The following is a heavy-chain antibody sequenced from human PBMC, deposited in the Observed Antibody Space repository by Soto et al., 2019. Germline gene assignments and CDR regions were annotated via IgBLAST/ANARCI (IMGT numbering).Heavy chain of an antibody. V-gene: IGHV3-23*01. CDR1: GFTFTDYA. CDR2: ISGSGANT. D-gene: IGHD6-19*01. CDR3: AKDGRHSNGWWAAFEI. Sequence: EVQVLESGGGLVQPGGSLRLSCAASGFTFTDYAMNWVRQAPGKGLEWVSTISGSGANTYYADSVRGRFTISRDNSKNTLSLQMSDLRAEDTAEYYGAKDGRHSNGWWAAFEIWGQGTVVTVS. J-gene: IGHJ3*02.